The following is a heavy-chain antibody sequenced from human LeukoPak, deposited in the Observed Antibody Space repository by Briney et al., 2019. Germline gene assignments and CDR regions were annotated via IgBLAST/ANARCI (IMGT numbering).Heavy chain of an antibody. CDR3: ARSDFDWLLGVY. V-gene: IGHV1-18*01. CDR2: ISAYNGNT. D-gene: IGHD3-9*01. CDR1: GYTFTSYG. J-gene: IGHJ4*02. Sequence: ASVTVSCKASGYTFTSYGISWVRQAPGHGLEWMGWISAYNGNTNYAQKLQGRVTMTTDTSTSTAYMELRSLRSDDTAVYYCARSDFDWLLGVYWGQGNLVTVSS.